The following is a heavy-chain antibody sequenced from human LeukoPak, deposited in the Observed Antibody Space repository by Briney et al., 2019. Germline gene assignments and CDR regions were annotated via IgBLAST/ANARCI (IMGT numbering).Heavy chain of an antibody. V-gene: IGHV4-59*12. J-gene: IGHJ4*02. D-gene: IGHD5-12*01. CDR1: GGSISTFY. CDR2: IYYSGST. Sequence: SETLSLTCTVSGGSISTFYWSWIRQPPGKGLEWIGYIYYSGSTNYNPSLKSRVTMSVDTSKNQFSLKLSSVTAADTAVYYCARDISGYHNYWGQGTLVTVSS. CDR3: ARDISGYHNY.